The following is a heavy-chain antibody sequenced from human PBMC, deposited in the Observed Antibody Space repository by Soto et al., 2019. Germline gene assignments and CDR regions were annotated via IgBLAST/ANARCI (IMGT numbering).Heavy chain of an antibody. CDR3: ARPYYYGSGSYRNPRYYFDY. CDR1: GGTFSSYA. J-gene: IGHJ4*02. CDR2: IIPIFGTA. V-gene: IGHV1-69*12. D-gene: IGHD3-10*01. Sequence: QVQLVQSGAEVKKPGSSVKVSCKASGGTFSSYAISWVRQAPGQGLEWMGGIIPIFGTANYAQKFQGRVTITADESTSTAYMELSSLRSEDTAVYYCARPYYYGSGSYRNPRYYFDYWGQGTLVTVSS.